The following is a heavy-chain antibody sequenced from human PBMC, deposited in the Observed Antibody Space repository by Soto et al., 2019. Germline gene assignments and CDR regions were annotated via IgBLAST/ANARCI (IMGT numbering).Heavy chain of an antibody. CDR1: GGSISSGGYY. D-gene: IGHD3-22*01. V-gene: IGHV4-31*03. Sequence: SETLSLTCTVSGGSISSGGYYWSWIRQHPGKGLEWIGYIYYSGSTYYNPSLKSRVTISVDTPKNQFSLKLSSVTAADTAVYYCARRSRYYDSSGYYGDAFDIWGQGTMVTVSS. J-gene: IGHJ3*02. CDR3: ARRSRYYDSSGYYGDAFDI. CDR2: IYYSGST.